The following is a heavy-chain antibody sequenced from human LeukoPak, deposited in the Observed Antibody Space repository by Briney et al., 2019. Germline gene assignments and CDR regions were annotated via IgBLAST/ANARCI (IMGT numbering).Heavy chain of an antibody. CDR2: IYYSGST. J-gene: IGHJ3*02. D-gene: IGHD3-10*01. CDR1: GGSISSSSYY. V-gene: IGHV4-39*07. CDR3: ARVGHDAFDI. Sequence: PSETLSLTCTVSGGSISSSSYYWGWIRQPPGKGLEWIGSIYYSGSTNYNPSLKSRVTISVDTSKNQFSLKLSSVTAADTAVYYCARVGHDAFDIWGQGTMVTVSS.